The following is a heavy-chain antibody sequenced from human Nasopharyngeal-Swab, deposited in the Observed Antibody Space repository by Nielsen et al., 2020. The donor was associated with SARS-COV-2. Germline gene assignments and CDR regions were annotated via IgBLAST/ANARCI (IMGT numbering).Heavy chain of an antibody. V-gene: IGHV3-23*01. J-gene: IGHJ4*02. CDR1: GFTFSSYW. CDR3: ANTGVAGTPGGFDY. CDR2: ISGSGGST. D-gene: IGHD6-19*01. Sequence: GESLKISCAAPGFTFSSYWMSWVRQAPGKGLEWVSAISGSGGSTYYADSVKGRFTISRDNSKNTLYLQMNSLRAEDTAVYYCANTGVAGTPGGFDYWGQGTLVTVSS.